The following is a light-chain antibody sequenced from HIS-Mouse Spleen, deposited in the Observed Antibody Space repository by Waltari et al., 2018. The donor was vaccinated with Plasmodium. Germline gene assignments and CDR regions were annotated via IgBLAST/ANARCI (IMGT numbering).Light chain of an antibody. CDR3: QQYNNWSFT. J-gene: IGKJ3*01. V-gene: IGKV1-39*01. Sequence: DIQMTQSPSSLSASVGDRVTITSRASQSISNYLNWYQQKPGKAPKFLIYAASTLQSGVPSRFSGSGSGTDFTLTISSLQSEDFAVYYCQQYNNWSFTFGPGTKVDIK. CDR1: QSISNY. CDR2: AAS.